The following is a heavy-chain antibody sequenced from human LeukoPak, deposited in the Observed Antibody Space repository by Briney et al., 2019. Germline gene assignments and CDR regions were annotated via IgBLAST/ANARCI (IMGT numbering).Heavy chain of an antibody. CDR1: GFTVSSNY. CDR2: IYSGGST. CDR3: ARGFSYYYTSGSYAWVDP. D-gene: IGHD3-10*01. J-gene: IGHJ5*02. V-gene: IGHV3-66*01. Sequence: PGGSLRLSCAASGFTVSSNYMSWVRQAPGKGLEWVSVIYSGGSTYYADSVMGRFTISRDNYKNTLYLQMNSLRDEDKAVYYCARGFSYYYTSGSYAWVDPWGQGILVTVSS.